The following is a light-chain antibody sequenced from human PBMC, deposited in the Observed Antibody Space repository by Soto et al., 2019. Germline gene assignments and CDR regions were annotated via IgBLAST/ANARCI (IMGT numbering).Light chain of an antibody. Sequence: QPVLTQPPSVSGAPGQGVTISCTGSSSNIGAGYDVHWYQQLPGTAPKLLIYGNNNRPSGVPDRFSGSKSGTSASLAITGLQAEDEADYYCQSYDSSLSGYVFGTGTKLTVL. V-gene: IGLV1-40*01. J-gene: IGLJ1*01. CDR3: QSYDSSLSGYV. CDR2: GNN. CDR1: SSNIGAGYD.